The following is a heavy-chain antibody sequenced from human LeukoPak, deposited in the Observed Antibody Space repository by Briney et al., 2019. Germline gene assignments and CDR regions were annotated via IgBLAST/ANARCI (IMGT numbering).Heavy chain of an antibody. J-gene: IGHJ4*02. CDR2: INPNSGGT. CDR3: ALSGGPTYYYDSSGYYQLDY. CDR1: GYTFTGYY. D-gene: IGHD3-22*01. Sequence: ASVKVSCKASGYTFTGYYMHWVRQAPGQGLEWMGWINPNSGGTNYAQKFQGRVTMTRDTSISTAYMELSRLRSDDTAVYYCALSGGPTYYYDSSGYYQLDYWGQGTLVTVSS. V-gene: IGHV1-2*02.